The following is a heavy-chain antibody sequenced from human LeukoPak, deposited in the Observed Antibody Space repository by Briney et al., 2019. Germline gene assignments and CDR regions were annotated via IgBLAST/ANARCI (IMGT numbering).Heavy chain of an antibody. CDR2: IYYSGST. CDR3: ARVSRNYYDSSGYFQHTGYYYPDV. D-gene: IGHD3-22*01. J-gene: IGHJ6*03. CDR1: GGSISSSSYY. V-gene: IGHV4-39*07. Sequence: SETLSLTGTVSGGSISSSSYYWGWIRQPPGKGLEWIGSIYYSGSTYYNPSLKSRVTISVDTSKNQFSLKLSSVTAADTDVYYCARVSRNYYDSSGYFQHTGYYYPDVWGKGTTVSISS.